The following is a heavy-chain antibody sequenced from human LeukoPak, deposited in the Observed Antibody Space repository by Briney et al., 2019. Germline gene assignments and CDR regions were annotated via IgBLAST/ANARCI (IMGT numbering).Heavy chain of an antibody. Sequence: SETLSLTCTVPGGSISSYYWSWIRQPPGKGLEWIGYIYYSGSANYNPSLKSRVTISVDTSKNQFSLKLSSVTAADTAVYYCARVQTYHDYVWGSYSDAFDIWGQGTMVTVSS. D-gene: IGHD3-16*01. CDR3: ARVQTYHDYVWGSYSDAFDI. CDR2: IYYSGSA. CDR1: GGSISSYY. V-gene: IGHV4-59*01. J-gene: IGHJ3*02.